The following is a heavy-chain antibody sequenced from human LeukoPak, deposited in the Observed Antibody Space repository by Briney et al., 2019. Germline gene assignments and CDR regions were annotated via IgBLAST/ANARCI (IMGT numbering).Heavy chain of an antibody. CDR1: GGSISSSSYY. CDR2: IYYSGST. D-gene: IGHD3-10*01. Sequence: SGTLSLTCAVSGGSISSSSYYWGWIRQPPGKGLEWIGSIYYSGSTYYNPSLKSRVTISVDTSKNQFSLKLSSVTAADTAVYYCARDFRPDYYGSGSYFDYWGQGTLVTVSS. V-gene: IGHV4-39*07. J-gene: IGHJ4*02. CDR3: ARDFRPDYYGSGSYFDY.